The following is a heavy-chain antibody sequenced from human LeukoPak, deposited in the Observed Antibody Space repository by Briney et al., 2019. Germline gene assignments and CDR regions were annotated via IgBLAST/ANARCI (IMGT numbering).Heavy chain of an antibody. V-gene: IGHV4-34*01. CDR1: GGSFSDYY. CDR2: INHSGST. Sequence: SETLSLTCAVYGGSFSDYYWSWIRQPPGKGLEWIGEINHSGSTNYNPSLKSRVTISVDTSKNQFSLKLSSVTAADTAVYYCARGSEQQLVAWFDPWGQGTLVTVSS. J-gene: IGHJ5*02. CDR3: ARGSEQQLVAWFDP. D-gene: IGHD6-13*01.